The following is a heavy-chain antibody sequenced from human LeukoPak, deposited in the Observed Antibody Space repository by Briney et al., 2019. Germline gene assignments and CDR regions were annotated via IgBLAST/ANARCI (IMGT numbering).Heavy chain of an antibody. V-gene: IGHV3-7*01. Sequence: PGGSLRLSCAASGFTFSSYWMSWVRQAPGKGLEWVANIKQDGSEKYYVDSVKGRFTISRDNAKNSLYLQMNSLRAEDTAVYYCARGVQPLHESDAFDIWGQGTMVTVSS. CDR1: GFTFSSYW. J-gene: IGHJ3*02. D-gene: IGHD2-2*01. CDR2: IKQDGSEK. CDR3: ARGVQPLHESDAFDI.